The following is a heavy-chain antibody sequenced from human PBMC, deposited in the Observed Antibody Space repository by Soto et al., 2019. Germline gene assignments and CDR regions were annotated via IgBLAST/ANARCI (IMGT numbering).Heavy chain of an antibody. Sequence: GGSLRLSCAASGFTFSSYGMHWVRQAPGKGLEWVAVIWYDGSNKYYADSVKGRFTISRDNAKNTLYLQMNSLRAEDTAVYYCARGEYYYDSSGYYNAFDIGGQGTMVTVS. J-gene: IGHJ3*02. D-gene: IGHD3-22*01. V-gene: IGHV3-33*01. CDR3: ARGEYYYDSSGYYNAFDI. CDR2: IWYDGSNK. CDR1: GFTFSSYG.